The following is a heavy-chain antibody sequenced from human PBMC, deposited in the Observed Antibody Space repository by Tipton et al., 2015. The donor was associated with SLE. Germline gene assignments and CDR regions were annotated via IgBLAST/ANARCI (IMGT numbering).Heavy chain of an antibody. V-gene: IGHV3-23*03. CDR3: AKDSCRSTGSCYRGVDY. CDR1: GFTFSSSA. J-gene: IGHJ4*02. CDR2: IIFSSSTT. D-gene: IGHD2-2*01. Sequence: SLRLSCAASGFTFSSSAMSWVRQAPGKGLEWVSIIFSSSTTYYADSVKGRFTISRDNSRNTLYLEMNSLRTEDTAVYYCAKDSCRSTGSCYRGVDYWGQGTLVTVSS.